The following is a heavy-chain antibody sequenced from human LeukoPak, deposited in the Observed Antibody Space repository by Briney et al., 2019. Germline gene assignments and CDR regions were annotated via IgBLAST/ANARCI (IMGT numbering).Heavy chain of an antibody. D-gene: IGHD3-16*01. CDR1: GFIFSSYE. J-gene: IGHJ6*02. CDR2: ISTSGDTI. V-gene: IGHV3-48*03. Sequence: GGSLRLSCAASGFIFSSYEMNWVRQAPGKGLEWISYISTSGDTIYYADSVKGRFTISRDHARNSLYLQMNSLRAEDTAVYYCAKILGYEMDVWGQGATVTVSS. CDR3: AKILGYEMDV.